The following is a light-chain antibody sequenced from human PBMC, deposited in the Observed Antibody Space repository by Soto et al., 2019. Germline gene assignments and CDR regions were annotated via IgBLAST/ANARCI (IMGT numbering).Light chain of an antibody. CDR1: QTIITY. J-gene: IGKJ1*01. CDR2: AAA. Sequence: DIQMTQSPCSLSASVGDRVTITCRASQTIITYLKGYQQKPGKAPKPLIYAAASLQSGVPSRFSGSGSGTDFTLTISSLQPEDFATYYCQQSYHPPRTFGQGTKVEIK. V-gene: IGKV1-39*01. CDR3: QQSYHPPRT.